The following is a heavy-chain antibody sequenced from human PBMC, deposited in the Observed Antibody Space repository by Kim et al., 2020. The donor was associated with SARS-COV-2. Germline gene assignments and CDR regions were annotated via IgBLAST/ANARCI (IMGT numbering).Heavy chain of an antibody. D-gene: IGHD6-13*01. CDR2: T. Sequence: TYYADAGKGRFTISRDNSKNTLYLQINSLTAEDTAVYYCARGGIAGNFQYWGQGTLVTVSS. V-gene: IGHV3-23*01. J-gene: IGHJ1*01. CDR3: ARGGIAGNFQY.